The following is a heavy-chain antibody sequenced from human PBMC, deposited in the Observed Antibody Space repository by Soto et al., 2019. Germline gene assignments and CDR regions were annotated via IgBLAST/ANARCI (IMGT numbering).Heavy chain of an antibody. CDR3: AARSVYYTSDYYMDV. Sequence: QMQLEQSGPAAKKPGTSVKVSCKASGVTFSNSAIHWVRQTRGQRLEWIEWIVVGSGNTNYARELHGRVTITRDISTSASYMELSSLRSEDTATYYCAARSVYYTSDYYMDVWCEVTTVTLSS. CDR2: IVVGSGNT. D-gene: IGHD3-3*01. CDR1: GVTFSNSA. J-gene: IGHJ6*03. V-gene: IGHV1-58*02.